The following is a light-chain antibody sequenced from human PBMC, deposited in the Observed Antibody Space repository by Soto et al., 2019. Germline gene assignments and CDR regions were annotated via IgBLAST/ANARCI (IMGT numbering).Light chain of an antibody. CDR3: QQRMNWPLT. V-gene: IGKV3-15*01. CDR1: QSVSRN. Sequence: EIVMTQYPATLSVSPGERATLSCRASQSVSRNLAWYQQKPGQTPRLLIFDASTRATGVPARFSGSGSETDFTLTISSLEPEDVAVYYCQQRMNWPLTFGQGTRLEIK. J-gene: IGKJ5*01. CDR2: DAS.